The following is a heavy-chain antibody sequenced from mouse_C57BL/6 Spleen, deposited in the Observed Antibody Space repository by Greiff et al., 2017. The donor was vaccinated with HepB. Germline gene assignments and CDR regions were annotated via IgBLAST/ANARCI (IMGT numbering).Heavy chain of an antibody. CDR1: GYTFTSYW. V-gene: IGHV1-52*01. J-gene: IGHJ3*01. D-gene: IGHD2-3*01. Sequence: QVQLQQPGAELVRPGSSVKLSCKASGYTFTSYWMHWVKQRPRQGLEWIGNIDPSDSETHYNQKFKDKATLTVDKSSSTAYMQLSSLTSEDSAVYYCARSGDGYPFAYWGQGTLVTVSA. CDR2: IDPSDSET. CDR3: ARSGDGYPFAY.